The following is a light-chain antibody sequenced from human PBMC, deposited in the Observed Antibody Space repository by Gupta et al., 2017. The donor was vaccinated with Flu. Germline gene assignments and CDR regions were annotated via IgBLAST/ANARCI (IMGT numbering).Light chain of an antibody. J-gene: IGLJ3*02. CDR1: SNIGSNV. CDR2: KDN. CDR3: AAGDDSLNALSADGSRTGLWV. V-gene: IGLV1-44*01. Sequence: SNIGSNVVSWYQHITGTAPRLLIYKDNQRPSGVPDRVAGSKSGTSASLAIGGLQSEDEADYYWAAGDDSLNALSADGSRTGLWVFGGGTKLSVL.